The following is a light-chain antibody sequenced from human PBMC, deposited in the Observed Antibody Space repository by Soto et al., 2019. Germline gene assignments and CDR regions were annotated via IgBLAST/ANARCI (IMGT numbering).Light chain of an antibody. CDR3: QQYDSTPPT. CDR2: GAS. CDR1: QSVNSNY. V-gene: IGKV3-20*01. J-gene: IGKJ1*01. Sequence: EIVLTQSPGTLSLSPGERATLSCRASQSVNSNYLAWYQRKPGQAPRLLIYGASNRATDIPYRFSASGSGTDFTLTITRLEAEDFAVYYFQQYDSTPPTFGQGTKVE.